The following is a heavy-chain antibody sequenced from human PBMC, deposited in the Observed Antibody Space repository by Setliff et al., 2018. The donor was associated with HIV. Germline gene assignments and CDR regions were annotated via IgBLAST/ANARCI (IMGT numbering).Heavy chain of an antibody. CDR2: ISIDGSDR. V-gene: IGHV3-30*18. D-gene: IGHD3-22*01. CDR3: AKELAASGLGYFDS. CDR1: GFVFNNYV. J-gene: IGHJ4*02. Sequence: GGSLRLSCVASGFVFNNYVFTWIRQAPGKGLEWVAVISIDGSDRYYSDSVKGRFTISRDNSKNTLFLQMNSLRAEDTAEYYCAKELAASGLGYFDSWGRGILVTVSS.